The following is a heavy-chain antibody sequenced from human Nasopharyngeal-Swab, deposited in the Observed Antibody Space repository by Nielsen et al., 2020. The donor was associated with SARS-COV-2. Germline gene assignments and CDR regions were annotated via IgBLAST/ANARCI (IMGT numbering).Heavy chain of an antibody. CDR2: IRSKAHNYAA. J-gene: IGHJ4*02. CDR1: GFTSSGSA. V-gene: IGHV3-73*01. D-gene: IGHD5-12*01. Sequence: GESLKISCAASGFTSSGSAMHWVRQASGKGLEWVGRIRSKAHNYAAVYAASVEGRFTISRDDSKKTAFLQMDSLKSEDTAVYFCVRQTGYHFDSWGQGTLVTVSS. CDR3: VRQTGYHFDS.